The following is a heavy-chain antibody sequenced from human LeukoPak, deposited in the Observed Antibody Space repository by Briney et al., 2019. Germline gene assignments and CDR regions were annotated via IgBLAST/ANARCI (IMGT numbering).Heavy chain of an antibody. V-gene: IGHV4-34*01. CDR1: GGSFSGYY. J-gene: IGHJ1*01. CDR3: ARRGYCSSTSCPHRGGFQH. D-gene: IGHD2-2*01. Sequence: SGTLSLTCAVYGGSFSGYYWSWIRQPPGKGLEWIGEINHSGSTNYNPSLKSRVTISVDTSKNQFSLKLSSVTAADTAVYYCARRGYCSSTSCPHRGGFQHWGQGTLVTVSS. CDR2: INHSGST.